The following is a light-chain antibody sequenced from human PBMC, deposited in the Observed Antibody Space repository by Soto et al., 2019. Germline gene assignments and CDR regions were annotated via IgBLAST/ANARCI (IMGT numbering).Light chain of an antibody. J-gene: IGKJ1*01. CDR3: LQDHDDSWT. CDR2: AAS. CDR1: QGIRNN. V-gene: IGKV1-6*02. Sequence: IQMAQSPSSLFAAVGHRVTITCRASQGIRNNLGWYQQKPGKAPTLLIYAASNLQSGVPSRFRGSRSGTEFTLTVSSLQPEDFATYYCLQDHDDSWTFGQGTKVDIK.